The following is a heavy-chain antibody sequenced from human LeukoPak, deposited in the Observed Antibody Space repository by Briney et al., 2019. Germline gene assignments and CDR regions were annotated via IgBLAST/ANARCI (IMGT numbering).Heavy chain of an antibody. V-gene: IGHV3-48*03. CDR1: GFTFSSYE. J-gene: IGHJ6*03. D-gene: IGHD3-10*01. CDR3: ARDLSALGGLVHYYYYYYMDV. Sequence: HPGGSLRLSCAASGFTFSSYEMNWVRQAPGKGLEWVSYISSSGSTIYYADSVKGRFTISRDNAKNSLYLQMNSLRAEDTAVYYCARDLSALGGLVHYYYYYYMDVWGKGTTVTVSS. CDR2: ISSSGSTI.